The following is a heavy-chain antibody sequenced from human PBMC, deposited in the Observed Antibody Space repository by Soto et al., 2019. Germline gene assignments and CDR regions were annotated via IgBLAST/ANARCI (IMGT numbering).Heavy chain of an antibody. D-gene: IGHD3-10*01. CDR2: INHSGTT. Sequence: QVQLQQWGAGLLKPSETLSLTCAVYGGTFSGYFWSWIRQPPGKGLEWIGEINHSGTTKYSPSLKGRVTISVDTSTKQFTLKLSSGTAADTDVYYCARERISLVRGVIRGFYYMDVWGKGTTVTVSS. V-gene: IGHV4-34*01. CDR1: GGTFSGYF. J-gene: IGHJ6*03. CDR3: ARERISLVRGVIRGFYYMDV.